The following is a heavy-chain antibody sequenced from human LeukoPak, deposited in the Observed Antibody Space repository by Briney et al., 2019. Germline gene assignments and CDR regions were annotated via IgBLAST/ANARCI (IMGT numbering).Heavy chain of an antibody. V-gene: IGHV3-21*01. CDR2: ISSSSSYI. Sequence: GGSLRLSCAASGFTFSSYSMNWVRQAPGKGLEWVSSISSSSSYIYYADSVKGRFTISRDNAKNSLYLQMNSLRAEDTAVYYCARDPRGVVSDTVRGFDYWGQGTLVTVSS. J-gene: IGHJ4*02. CDR3: ARDPRGVVSDTVRGFDY. CDR1: GFTFSSYS. D-gene: IGHD5-18*01.